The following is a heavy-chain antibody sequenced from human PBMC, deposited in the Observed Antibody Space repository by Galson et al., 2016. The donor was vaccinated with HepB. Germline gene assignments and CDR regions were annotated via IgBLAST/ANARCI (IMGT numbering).Heavy chain of an antibody. CDR3: ARLDGGQLALLHYYGMDV. CDR1: GYIFTSYW. J-gene: IGHJ6*02. CDR2: IYPGDSDT. Sequence: QSGAEVKKPGEALKISCKVSGYIFTSYWIAWVRQMPGKGLEWMGIIYPGDSDTRYSPSFQGQVNITADKSISAAYLQWSSLKASDSAMYYYARLDGGQLALLHYYGMDVWGQGTPVTVSS. V-gene: IGHV5-51*03. D-gene: IGHD6-6*01.